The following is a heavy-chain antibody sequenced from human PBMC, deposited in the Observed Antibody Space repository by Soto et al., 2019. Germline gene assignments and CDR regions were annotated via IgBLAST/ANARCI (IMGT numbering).Heavy chain of an antibody. D-gene: IGHD6-19*01. V-gene: IGHV1-8*01. CDR1: GYTFTSYD. CDR2: MNPNSGNT. CDR3: ARGKIAVAGLAYYYYGMDV. J-gene: IGHJ6*02. Sequence: QVQLVQSGAEVKKPGASVKVSCKASGYTFTSYDINWVRQATGQGLEWMGWMNPNSGNTGYAQKFQGRVTMTRNTSISTAYMELSSLRSEDTAVYYCARGKIAVAGLAYYYYGMDVWGQGTTVTVSS.